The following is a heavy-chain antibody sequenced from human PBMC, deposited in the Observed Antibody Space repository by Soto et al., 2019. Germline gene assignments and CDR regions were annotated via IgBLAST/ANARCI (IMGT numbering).Heavy chain of an antibody. CDR1: GFTFSSYA. CDR2: ISYDGSNK. J-gene: IGHJ4*02. V-gene: IGHV3-30-3*01. Sequence: QVQLVESGGGVVQPGRSLRLSCAASGFTFSSYAMHWVRHAPGKGLEWVAVISYDGSNKYYADSVKGRFTISRDNSKNTLYLQMNSLRAEDTAVYYCARNQQDAMAGDDYWGQGTLVTVSS. D-gene: IGHD5-18*01. CDR3: ARNQQDAMAGDDY.